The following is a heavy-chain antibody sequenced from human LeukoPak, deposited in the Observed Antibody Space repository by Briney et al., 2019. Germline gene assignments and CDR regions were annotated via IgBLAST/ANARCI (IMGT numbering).Heavy chain of an antibody. CDR2: ISGSGGST. D-gene: IGHD2-2*01. CDR1: GFTFSSYA. CDR3: AKFPSTVPTNYFDY. J-gene: IGHJ4*02. V-gene: IGHV3-23*01. Sequence: GGSLRLSCAASGFTFSSYAMSWVRQAAGKGLEWVSAISGSGGSTYYADSVKGRFTISRDNSKNTLYLQMNNLRAEDTAIYYCAKFPSTVPTNYFDYWGQGTLVTVSS.